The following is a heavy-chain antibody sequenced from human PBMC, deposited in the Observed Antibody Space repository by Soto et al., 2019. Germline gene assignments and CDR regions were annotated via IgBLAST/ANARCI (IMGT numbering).Heavy chain of an antibody. CDR2: IIPIFGTA. CDR1: GGTFSSYA. D-gene: IGHD5-18*01. Sequence: QVQLVQSGAEVKKPGSSVKVSCKASGGTFSSYAISWVRQAPGQGLEWMGGIIPIFGTATYAQKFQGRVTITADEYTSTGYMERSSLISEDTAVYYCARGTRGYGYVRSFDYWGQGPLVTVSS. CDR3: ARGTRGYGYVRSFDY. J-gene: IGHJ4*02. V-gene: IGHV1-69*01.